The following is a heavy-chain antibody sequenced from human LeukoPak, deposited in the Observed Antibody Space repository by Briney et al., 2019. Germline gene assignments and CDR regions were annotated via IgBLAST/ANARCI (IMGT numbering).Heavy chain of an antibody. D-gene: IGHD3-22*01. CDR3: ATRYDSSGYYYEEPFHFDY. CDR2: IYYSGST. J-gene: IGHJ4*02. CDR1: GGSISSSCYY. V-gene: IGHV4-39*01. Sequence: SETLSLTCTVSGGSISSSCYYWGWIRQPPGKGLEWIGSIYYSGSTYYNPSLKSRVTISVDTSKNQFSLKLSSVTAADTAVYYCATRYDSSGYYYEEPFHFDYWGQGTLVTVSS.